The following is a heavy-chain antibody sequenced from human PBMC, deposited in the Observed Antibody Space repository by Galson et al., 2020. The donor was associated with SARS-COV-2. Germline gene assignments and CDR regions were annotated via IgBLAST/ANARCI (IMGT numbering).Heavy chain of an antibody. D-gene: IGHD6-19*01. J-gene: IGHJ4*02. CDR1: GFTFSNYG. CDR3: AKAVAGSPSDC. V-gene: IGHV3-30*18. CDR2: ISYDGSHK. Sequence: GESLKISCAASGFTFSNYGMNWVRQAPGKGLEWVAVISYDGSHKYYVDSVKGRFTISRDNSKNTLYLQLNSLRVEDTAVYYCAKAVAGSPSDCWGQGILVTVSS.